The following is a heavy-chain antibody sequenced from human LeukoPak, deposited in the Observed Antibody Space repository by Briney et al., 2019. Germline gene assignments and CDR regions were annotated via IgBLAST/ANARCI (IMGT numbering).Heavy chain of an antibody. Sequence: GGSLRLSCAASGFTFDDYAMHWVRQAPGKGPEWVSGISWNSGSIGYADSVKGRFTISRDNAKNSLYLQMNSLRAEDTALYYCAKETNGYSYGSGVDYWGQGTLVTVSS. CDR1: GFTFDDYA. CDR3: AKETNGYSYGSGVDY. V-gene: IGHV3-9*01. D-gene: IGHD5-18*01. J-gene: IGHJ4*02. CDR2: ISWNSGSI.